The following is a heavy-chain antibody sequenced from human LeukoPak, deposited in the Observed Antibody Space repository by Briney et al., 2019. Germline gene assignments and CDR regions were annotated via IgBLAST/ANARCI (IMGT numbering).Heavy chain of an antibody. CDR3: GRELDWLPTLDY. CDR1: GFTFSNYW. V-gene: IGHV3-74*01. Sequence: GGSLRLSCAASGFTFSNYWMHWVRHAPGKGLVWVSRINSDGSSTRYADSAKGRFTISRDNAKNTLYLQMNSLRAEDTAVYYCGRELDWLPTLDYWGQGTLVTVSS. J-gene: IGHJ4*02. D-gene: IGHD3-9*01. CDR2: INSDGSST.